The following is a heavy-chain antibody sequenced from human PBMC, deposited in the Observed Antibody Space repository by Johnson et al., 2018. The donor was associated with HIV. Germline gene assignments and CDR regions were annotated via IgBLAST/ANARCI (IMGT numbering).Heavy chain of an antibody. J-gene: IGHJ3*02. CDR2: INSDGSST. V-gene: IGHV3-74*01. CDR3: AKDCVGVWWSRAFDI. CDR1: GFTFSSHW. Sequence: VQLVESGGGLVQPGGSLRLSCAASGFTFSSHWMHWVRQPPGKGLVWVSRINSDGSSTSYADSVKGRFTISRDNSKNTLYLQMNSLRAEDTAVYYCAKDCVGVWWSRAFDIWGQGTMVTVSS. D-gene: IGHD2-21*01.